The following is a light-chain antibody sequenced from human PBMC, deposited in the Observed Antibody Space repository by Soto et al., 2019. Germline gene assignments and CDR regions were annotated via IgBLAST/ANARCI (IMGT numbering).Light chain of an antibody. CDR2: RND. J-gene: IGLJ2*01. V-gene: IGLV1-47*01. CDR3: AAWDDSLSAVV. CDR1: SSNIGSNY. Sequence: QSVLTQPPSASGTPGQRVTISCSGSSSNIGSNYVYGYQQLPGSAPKLLIYRNDQRPSGVPDRFSGSKSGTSASLAISGPRSEDEADYYCAAWDDSLSAVVFGGETKLTVL.